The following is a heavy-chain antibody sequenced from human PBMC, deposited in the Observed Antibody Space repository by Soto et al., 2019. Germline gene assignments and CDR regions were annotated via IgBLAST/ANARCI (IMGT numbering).Heavy chain of an antibody. V-gene: IGHV4-30-4*01. CDR3: ARAIVVTIGGMDV. CDR2: IYYSGST. CDR1: GGSISSADYY. D-gene: IGHD5-12*01. J-gene: IGHJ6*02. Sequence: QVQLQESGPGLVKPSQTLSLTCTVSGGSISSADYYWSWVRQPPGKGLEWIGYIYYSGSTFFNPSLKCRVTISKDTSRNQFSLRLNSVTAADTAVYYCARAIVVTIGGMDVWGQGTTVTVSS.